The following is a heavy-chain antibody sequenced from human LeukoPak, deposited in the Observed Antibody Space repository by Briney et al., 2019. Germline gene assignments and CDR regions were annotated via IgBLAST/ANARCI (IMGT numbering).Heavy chain of an antibody. CDR3: AKDPSTVKGGVY. CDR2: ISGSGGST. V-gene: IGHV3-23*01. CDR1: GFTFSSYS. D-gene: IGHD4-17*01. Sequence: GGSLRLSCEASGFTFSSYSMNWVRQAPGKGLEWVSAISGSGGSTYYADSVKGRFTISRDNSKNTLYLQMNSLRAEDTAVYYCAKDPSTVKGGVYWGQGTLVTVSS. J-gene: IGHJ4*02.